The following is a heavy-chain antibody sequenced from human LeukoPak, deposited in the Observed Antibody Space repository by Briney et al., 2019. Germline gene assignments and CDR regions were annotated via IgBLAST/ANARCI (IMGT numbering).Heavy chain of an antibody. D-gene: IGHD3-3*01. Sequence: SETLSLTCTVSGGSISSYYWSWIRQPPGKGLEWIGYIYYSGSTNYNPSLKSRVTISVDTSKNQFSLKLSSVTAADTAVYYCARRPYDFWSGYYDYWGQGTLVTVSS. CDR1: GGSISSYY. V-gene: IGHV4-59*08. CDR2: IYYSGST. J-gene: IGHJ4*02. CDR3: ARRPYDFWSGYYDY.